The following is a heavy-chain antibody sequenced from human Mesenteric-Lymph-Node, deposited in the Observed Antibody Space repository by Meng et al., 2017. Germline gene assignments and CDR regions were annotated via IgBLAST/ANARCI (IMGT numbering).Heavy chain of an antibody. D-gene: IGHD3-22*01. Sequence: GESLKISCAVSGFTYDDYAVHWVRQAPGKGLEWVSSISSSSSYIYYADSVKGRFTISRDNSKNTLYLQMNSLRAEDTAVYYCAAPSDDSSGYYYPDAFDIWGQGTMVTVSS. CDR3: AAPSDDSSGYYYPDAFDI. J-gene: IGHJ3*02. CDR1: GFTYDDYA. V-gene: IGHV3-21*04. CDR2: ISSSSSYI.